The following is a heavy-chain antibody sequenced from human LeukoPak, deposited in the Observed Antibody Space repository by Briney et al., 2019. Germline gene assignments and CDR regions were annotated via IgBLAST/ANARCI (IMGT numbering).Heavy chain of an antibody. V-gene: IGHV3-21*01. D-gene: IGHD4-17*01. CDR3: ARGGDFLDY. Sequence: GGSLRLSCAASVFTFSTYSTNWVRRAPGKGLEWVSSISSTGTYKHYADSVKGRFTISRDNAKNSLYLQMNSLRAEDTAVYYCARGGDFLDYWGQGTLVTVSS. J-gene: IGHJ4*02. CDR1: VFTFSTYS. CDR2: ISSTGTYK.